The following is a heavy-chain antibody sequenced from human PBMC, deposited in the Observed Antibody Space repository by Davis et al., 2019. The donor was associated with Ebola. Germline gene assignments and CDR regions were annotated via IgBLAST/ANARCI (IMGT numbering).Heavy chain of an antibody. CDR3: ARDSAHIAAAGTYPDP. V-gene: IGHV1-18*01. D-gene: IGHD6-13*01. CDR2: ISAYNGNT. Sequence: ASVKVSCKASGYTFTSYGISWVRQAPGQGLEWMGWISAYNGNTNYAQKLQGRVTMTTDTSTSTAYMELRSLRSDDTAVYYCARDSAHIAAAGTYPDPWGQGTLVTVSS. J-gene: IGHJ5*02. CDR1: GYTFTSYG.